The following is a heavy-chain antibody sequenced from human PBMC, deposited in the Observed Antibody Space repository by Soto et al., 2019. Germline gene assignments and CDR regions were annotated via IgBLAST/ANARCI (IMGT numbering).Heavy chain of an antibody. CDR1: GGSIRSGGYY. CDR2: IYYSGNT. J-gene: IGHJ6*02. Sequence: SETLSLTCTVSGGSIRSGGYYWSWVRQNPRRGLEWIGNIYYSGNTYYNPSLKSRLTISVDTSKNQFSLNLSSVTAADTAVYYCARNRLMATAGTARHYFGLDVWGQGTTVTVSS. D-gene: IGHD5-18*01. V-gene: IGHV4-31*03. CDR3: ARNRLMATAGTARHYFGLDV.